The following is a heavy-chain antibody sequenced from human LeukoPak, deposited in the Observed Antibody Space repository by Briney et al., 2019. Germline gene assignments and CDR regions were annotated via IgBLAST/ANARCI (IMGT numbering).Heavy chain of an antibody. D-gene: IGHD6-13*01. V-gene: IGHV3-30*18. CDR2: ISYDGSNK. J-gene: IGHJ4*02. CDR3: AKEDSRPRGYFDY. CDR1: GFTFSSYG. Sequence: GGSLRLSCAASGFTFSSYGMHWVRQAPGKGLEWVAVISYDGSNKYYADSVKGRFTISRDNSKNTLYLQMNSLRAEDTAVYYCAKEDSRPRGYFDYWGQGTLVTVSS.